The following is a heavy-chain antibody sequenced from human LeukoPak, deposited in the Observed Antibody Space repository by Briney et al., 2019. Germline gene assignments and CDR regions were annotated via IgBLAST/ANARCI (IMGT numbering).Heavy chain of an antibody. Sequence: PGGSLRLSSVDPRFTLSVSRMQWVRQAPGKGLAWVSGLNEDGGYTYYADSVKGRFTISRDNSENRLYLQMSSLRAEDTAIYYCVRVLSCSCGSCPLRYSWGQGTLVSVSS. CDR3: VRVLSCSCGSCPLRYS. J-gene: IGHJ4*02. D-gene: IGHD2-15*01. CDR1: RFTLSVSR. CDR2: LNEDGGYT. V-gene: IGHV3-23*01.